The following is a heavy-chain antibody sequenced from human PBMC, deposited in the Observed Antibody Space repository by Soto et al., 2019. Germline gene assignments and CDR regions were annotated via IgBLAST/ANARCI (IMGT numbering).Heavy chain of an antibody. CDR3: AKDLQPQYSSSWDTQTYYMDV. CDR2: ISYAGSNK. V-gene: IGHV3-30*18. J-gene: IGHJ6*03. Sequence: QVQLVESGGGVVQPGRSLRLSCAASGFSFSSYGMHWVRQAPGNGLECVAVISYAGSNKYYADSVKGRFTISRDNSKNTLYLQMNSLRAEDTPVYYCAKDLQPQYSSSWDTQTYYMDVWGKGTTVTVSS. D-gene: IGHD6-13*01. CDR1: GFSFSSYG.